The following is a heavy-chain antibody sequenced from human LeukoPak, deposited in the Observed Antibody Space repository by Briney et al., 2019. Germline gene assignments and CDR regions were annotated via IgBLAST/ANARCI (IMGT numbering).Heavy chain of an antibody. V-gene: IGHV1-46*01. CDR1: GGTFSSYA. CDR3: ARSPHILTGENFDY. J-gene: IGHJ4*02. CDR2: INPSGHWT. Sequence: GASVTVSCKASGGTFSSYAVSWVRLTPGQGLEWLGLINPSGHWTSYAQKFQGRVTLTRDVSTSTDYLELSRLRSDDTAVYYCARSPHILTGENFDYWGQGTLLTVSS. D-gene: IGHD3-9*01.